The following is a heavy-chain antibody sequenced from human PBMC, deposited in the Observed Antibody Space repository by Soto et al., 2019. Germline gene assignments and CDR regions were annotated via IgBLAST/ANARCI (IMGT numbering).Heavy chain of an antibody. CDR1: GGSISRGAYY. D-gene: IGHD3-10*01. CDR2: IYYSGST. Sequence: QVQLQESGPGLVKPSQTLSLTCTVSGGSISRGAYYWSWVRQPPGKGLEWIGYIYYSGSTYYHLSLKTRVNISVDTSKKPSSLTLRSVTAASTAVYYCAGGITMAAYYYYYGMDVWGQGTTVTVSS. V-gene: IGHV4-30-4*01. J-gene: IGHJ6*02. CDR3: AGGITMAAYYYYYGMDV.